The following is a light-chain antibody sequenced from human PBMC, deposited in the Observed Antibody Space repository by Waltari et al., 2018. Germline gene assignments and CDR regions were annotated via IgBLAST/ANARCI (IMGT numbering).Light chain of an antibody. J-gene: IGKJ1*01. V-gene: IGKV1-33*01. CDR1: QDVDKY. Sequence: DIQMTQSPASLSASIGDRVVITCQASQDVDKYVNWYQHKSGEAPKVLIYDASILEAGVASRFSGSGHRTEFKFTISSLQAEDIGTYYCQHYEKFPWTFGQGTKVEV. CDR2: DAS. CDR3: QHYEKFPWT.